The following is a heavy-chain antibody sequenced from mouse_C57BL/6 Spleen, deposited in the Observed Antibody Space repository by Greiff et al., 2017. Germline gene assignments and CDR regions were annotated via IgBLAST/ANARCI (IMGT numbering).Heavy chain of an antibody. CDR1: GYTFTSYW. V-gene: IGHV1-69*01. CDR2: IDPSDSYT. CDR3: ARSGGLYDYDVSYAMDY. Sequence: QVQLQQPGAELVMPGASVKLSCKASGYTFTSYWMHWVKQRPGQGLEWIGEIDPSDSYTNYNQKFKGKSTLTVDKSSSTAYMQISSLTSEDSAVYYGARSGGLYDYDVSYAMDYGGQGTSVTVSS. J-gene: IGHJ4*01. D-gene: IGHD2-4*01.